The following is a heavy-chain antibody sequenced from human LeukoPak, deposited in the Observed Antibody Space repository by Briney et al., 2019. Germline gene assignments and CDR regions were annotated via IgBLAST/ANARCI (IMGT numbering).Heavy chain of an antibody. CDR3: VRENHGSFDY. J-gene: IGHJ4*02. Sequence: GGSLRLSCAASGFSFSSYYVNWVRQAPGKGLEWVSCISSSSTYIYYADSVRGRFAISRDNAKNSLYLQMNSLRAEDTAVYYCVRENHGSFDYWGQGSLVTVSS. CDR2: ISSSSTYI. D-gene: IGHD1-14*01. V-gene: IGHV3-21*01. CDR1: GFSFSSYY.